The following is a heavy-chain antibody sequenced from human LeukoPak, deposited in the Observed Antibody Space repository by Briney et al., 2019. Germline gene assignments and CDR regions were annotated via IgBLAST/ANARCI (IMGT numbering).Heavy chain of an antibody. Sequence: GESLKISCKGSGYSFTSYWIGWVRQMPGKGLEWMGIIYPGDSDTRYSPSFQGQVTISADKSISTAYLQWSSLKASDTAMYYCAAETIWFGEQRYYAEYFQHWGQGTLVTVSS. CDR3: AAETIWFGEQRYYAEYFQH. D-gene: IGHD3-10*01. CDR1: GYSFTSYW. J-gene: IGHJ1*01. V-gene: IGHV5-51*01. CDR2: IYPGDSDT.